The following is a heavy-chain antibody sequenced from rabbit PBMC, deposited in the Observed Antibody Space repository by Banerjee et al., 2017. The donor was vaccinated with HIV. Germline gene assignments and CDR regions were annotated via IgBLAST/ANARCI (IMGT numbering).Heavy chain of an antibody. CDR3: ARGDSYDDYGDYQL. CDR2: IYAGKGST. J-gene: IGHJ4*01. Sequence: QEQLEESGGGLVKPEGSLTLTCKASGFDLSSNYYMCWVRQAPGKGLEWIGIIYAGKGSTDYASWVNGRFTISSDNAQNTVDLQMNSLTAADTATYFCARGDSYDDYGDYQLWGQGTLVTVS. V-gene: IGHV1S43*01. D-gene: IGHD2-1*01. CDR1: GFDLSSNYY.